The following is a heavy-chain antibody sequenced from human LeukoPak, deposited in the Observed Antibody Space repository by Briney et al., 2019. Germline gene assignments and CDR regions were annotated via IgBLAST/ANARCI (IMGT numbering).Heavy chain of an antibody. J-gene: IGHJ3*01. CDR2: IYYSGNT. CDR3: AHFKGGSFDF. CDR1: GGSITSSSYY. Sequence: SETLSLTCTVSGGSITSSSYYWGWIRQPPGKGLEWIGSIYYSGNTYYNPSLKSRVTISVDTSKNQFSLKLTSVTAADTAVYYCAHFKGGSFDFWGQGTMVTVSS. D-gene: IGHD1-26*01. V-gene: IGHV4-39*01.